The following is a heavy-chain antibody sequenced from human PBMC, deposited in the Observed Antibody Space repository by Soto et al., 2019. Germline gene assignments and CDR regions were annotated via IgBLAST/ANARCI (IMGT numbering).Heavy chain of an antibody. J-gene: IGHJ6*02. D-gene: IGHD6-13*01. Sequence: GASVKVSCKASGYTFTSYYMHWVRQAPGQGLEWMGIINPSGGSTSYAQKFQGRVTMTRDTSTSTVYMELSSLRSEDTAVYYCARDLIAAAGIPYYGMDVWGQGTTVTVSS. V-gene: IGHV1-46*01. CDR1: GYTFTSYY. CDR3: ARDLIAAAGIPYYGMDV. CDR2: INPSGGST.